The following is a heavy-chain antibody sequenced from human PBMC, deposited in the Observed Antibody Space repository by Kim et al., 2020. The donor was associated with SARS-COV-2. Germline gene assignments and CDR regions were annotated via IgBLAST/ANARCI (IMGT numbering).Heavy chain of an antibody. Sequence: LSLTCAASGFTFSSYGMHWVRQAPGKGLEWVAVIWYDGSNKYYADSVKGRFTISRDNSKNTLYLQMNSLRAEDTAVYYCAKDEDYGGKSYFDYWGQG. V-gene: IGHV3-33*06. CDR3: AKDEDYGGKSYFDY. J-gene: IGHJ4*02. CDR1: GFTFSSYG. D-gene: IGHD4-17*01. CDR2: IWYDGSNK.